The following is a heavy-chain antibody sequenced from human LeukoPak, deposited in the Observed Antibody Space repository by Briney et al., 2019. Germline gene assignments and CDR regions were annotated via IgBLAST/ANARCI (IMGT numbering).Heavy chain of an antibody. CDR1: RFTFSSYW. J-gene: IGHJ4*02. CDR2: IDSDGSST. Sequence: GGSLRLSCGASRFTFSSYWMHWVRQAPGKGLVWVSRIDSDGSSTTYADSVKGRFTISRDSAKNTLYLQMNSLRAEDTAVYYCARALGYSDSDWGQGTLVTVSS. CDR3: ARALGYSDSD. D-gene: IGHD3-22*01. V-gene: IGHV3-74*01.